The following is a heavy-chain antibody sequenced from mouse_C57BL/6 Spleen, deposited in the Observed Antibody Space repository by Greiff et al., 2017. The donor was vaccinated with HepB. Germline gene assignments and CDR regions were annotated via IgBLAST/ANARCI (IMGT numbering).Heavy chain of an antibody. J-gene: IGHJ2*01. CDR1: GYTFTSYW. CDR3: ASLTTVGYFDY. Sequence: QVQLQQPGAELVRPGTSVKLSCKASGYTFTSYWMHWVKQRPEKGLEWIGVIDPSDSYTNYKQKFKGKATLTVDTSSSTAYMQLSSLTSEDSAVYYCASLTTVGYFDYWGQGTTLTVSS. D-gene: IGHD1-1*01. CDR2: IDPSDSYT. V-gene: IGHV1-59*01.